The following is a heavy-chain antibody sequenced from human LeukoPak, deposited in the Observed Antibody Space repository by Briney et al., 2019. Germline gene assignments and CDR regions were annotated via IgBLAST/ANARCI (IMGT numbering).Heavy chain of an antibody. CDR2: IKSKSDGGTR. CDR3: TRAGPYDFWSGYYTVSFAFDI. V-gene: IGHV3-15*01. CDR1: GFTLSNAW. D-gene: IGHD3-3*01. J-gene: IGHJ3*02. Sequence: GGSLRLSCAASGFTLSNAWMNWVRQAPGKGLEWVGRIKSKSDGGTRDYAAPVKGRFTISRDDSKNALYLQMNSLKTEDTAVYYCTRAGPYDFWSGYYTVSFAFDIWGQGTMVTVSS.